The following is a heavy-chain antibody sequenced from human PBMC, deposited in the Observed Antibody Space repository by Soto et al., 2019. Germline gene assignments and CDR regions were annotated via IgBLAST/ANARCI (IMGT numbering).Heavy chain of an antibody. CDR3: ARDLRRSIPGLGYYYDSSGYYPASYGMDA. CDR1: GYTFTSYD. D-gene: IGHD3-22*01. CDR2: VSVYNGNT. J-gene: IGHJ6*02. Sequence: APVKVSSKASGYTFTSYDISWSRQSPGQGLEWMGWVSVYNGNTNYAQKFQGWVTMTRDTYISTAYMELSRLRSDDTAVYYCARDLRRSIPGLGYYYDSSGYYPASYGMDAWGQGTTVTVS. V-gene: IGHV1-18*01.